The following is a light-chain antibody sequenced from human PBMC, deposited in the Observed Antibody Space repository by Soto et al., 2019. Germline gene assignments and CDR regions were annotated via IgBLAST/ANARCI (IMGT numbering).Light chain of an antibody. V-gene: IGKV2D-29*01. J-gene: IGKJ5*01. CDR1: QSLLQSDGKTH. CDR2: EVI. Sequence: DIVMTQTPLSLSVTPGQPASISCKSSQSLLQSDGKTHLYWYLQRPGQPPQLLIYEVIKRFSVVPLRFSGSGSGTDFTLKISRVEAEDVGVYYCMQSNQFPNNFDQGTRLESK. CDR3: MQSNQFPNN.